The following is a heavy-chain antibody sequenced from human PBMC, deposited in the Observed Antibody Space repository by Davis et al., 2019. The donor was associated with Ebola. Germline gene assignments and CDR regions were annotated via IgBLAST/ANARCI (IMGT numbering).Heavy chain of an antibody. CDR2: ISPNGEDT. J-gene: IGHJ6*03. D-gene: IGHD1-7*01. CDR1: GYPFLLYG. CDR3: ARDHRRTGTTHFYYSMDV. V-gene: IGHV1-18*01. Sequence: ASVKVSCKASGYPFLLYGINWVRQAPGQGLEWMGWISPNGEDTKYAQAFEGTVTMTADTSTTTAYMELRSLRSDDTAVYFCARDHRRTGTTHFYYSMDVWGSGTSVTVSS.